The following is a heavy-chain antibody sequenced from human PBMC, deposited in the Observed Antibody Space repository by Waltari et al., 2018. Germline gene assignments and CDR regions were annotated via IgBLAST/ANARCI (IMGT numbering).Heavy chain of an antibody. CDR1: GFTFATYE. CDR2: ISGSGGTI. Sequence: EVHLVDSGGGLVQPGGSLRLSCAASGFTFATYEMNWVRQAPGKGLEWGSYISGSGGTIYYADSVKGRFTISRDNAKNSLFLQMNSLRAEDTAVYYCVRALAVTYTRSFDYWGQGTLVTVSS. V-gene: IGHV3-48*03. J-gene: IGHJ4*02. D-gene: IGHD6-19*01. CDR3: VRALAVTYTRSFDY.